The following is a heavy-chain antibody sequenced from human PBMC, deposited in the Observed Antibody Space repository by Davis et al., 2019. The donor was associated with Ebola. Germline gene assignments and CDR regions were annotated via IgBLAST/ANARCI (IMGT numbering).Heavy chain of an antibody. CDR3: ATQYKD. V-gene: IGHV4-39*01. Sequence: GSLRLSCTVSGGSISSGSHFWGWIRQPPGKGLEWIGSINYSGSTYYNPSLKSRVTISVDTSKNQFSLKLSSVTAADTAVYYCATQYKDWGQGTLVTVSS. J-gene: IGHJ4*02. CDR1: GGSISSGSHF. D-gene: IGHD1-1*01. CDR2: INYSGST.